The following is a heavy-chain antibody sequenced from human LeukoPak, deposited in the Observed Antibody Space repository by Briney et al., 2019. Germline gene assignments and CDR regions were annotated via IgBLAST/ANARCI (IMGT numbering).Heavy chain of an antibody. CDR1: GYSFTSYG. CDR3: AGGINYDLLTGYSEGFDF. V-gene: IGHV1-18*01. CDR2: ITTYNGKT. Sequence: ASVTVSCMASGYSFTSYGITWVRRAPGQGLEWMGWITTYNGKTNYAQNFQTRVTMTTDTSTNTAYMKLRSLRSDDTTVYYCAGGINYDLLTGYSEGFDFWGQGTPVTVSS. J-gene: IGHJ4*02. D-gene: IGHD3-9*01.